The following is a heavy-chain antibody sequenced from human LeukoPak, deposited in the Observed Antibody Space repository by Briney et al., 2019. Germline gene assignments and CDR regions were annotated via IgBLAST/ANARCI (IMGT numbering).Heavy chain of an antibody. CDR2: ISSSGSTI. D-gene: IGHD2-15*01. Sequence: GGSLRLSCAASGFTFSSYEMNWVRQAPGKGLEWVSYISSSGSTIYYADSVKGRFTISRDNAKNSLYLQMNSLRAEDTAVYYCARDRPRYCSGGSCRTLDYWGQGTLVTVSS. CDR3: ARDRPRYCSGGSCRTLDY. J-gene: IGHJ4*02. CDR1: GFTFSSYE. V-gene: IGHV3-48*03.